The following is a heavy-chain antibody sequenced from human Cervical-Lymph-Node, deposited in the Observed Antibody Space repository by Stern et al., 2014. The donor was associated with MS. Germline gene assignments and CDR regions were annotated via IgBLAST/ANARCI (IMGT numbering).Heavy chain of an antibody. CDR1: GYIFTDYY. J-gene: IGHJ4*01. Sequence: VRLLQSGAEAKAPGASMKVSCRASGYIFTDYYLHWVRQAPGQGLEWLGWINPNSGGTNYAQNFQGRVTMTRDTSISTAYMELRWLGYADTAVYYCARGSGTAYDLRGDYWGQGTLVTVSS. D-gene: IGHD3-3*01. CDR3: ARGSGTAYDLRGDY. V-gene: IGHV1-2*02. CDR2: INPNSGGT.